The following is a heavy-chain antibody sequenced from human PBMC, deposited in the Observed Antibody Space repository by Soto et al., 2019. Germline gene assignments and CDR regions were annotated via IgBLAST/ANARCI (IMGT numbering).Heavy chain of an antibody. V-gene: IGHV1-24*01. CDR1: GYTLTELS. Sequence: ASVKVSCKVSGYTLTELSMHWVRQAPGKGLEWMGGFDPKDGETIYAQKFQGRVTITEDTSTDTAYMELSSLRSEDTAVYYCARDRNIVGAWSFDYWGQGTLVTVSS. CDR2: FDPKDGET. J-gene: IGHJ4*02. D-gene: IGHD1-26*01. CDR3: ARDRNIVGAWSFDY.